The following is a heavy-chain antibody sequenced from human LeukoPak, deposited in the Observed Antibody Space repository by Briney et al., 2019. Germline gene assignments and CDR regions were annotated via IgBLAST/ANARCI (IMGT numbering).Heavy chain of an antibody. V-gene: IGHV5-51*01. CDR3: ARLSIVGATLNFFDY. CDR1: GYSFTTYW. J-gene: IGHJ4*02. Sequence: GESLKISCKGSGYSFTTYWIVWVRQMPGKGLEWMGIIYPGDSDTRYSPSFQGQVTISADKSINTAYLQWSSLKASDSAIYYCARLSIVGATLNFFDYLGQGTLVTVSS. D-gene: IGHD1-26*01. CDR2: IYPGDSDT.